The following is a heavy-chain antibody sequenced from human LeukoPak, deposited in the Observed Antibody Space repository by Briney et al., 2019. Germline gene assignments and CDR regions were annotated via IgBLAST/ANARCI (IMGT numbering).Heavy chain of an antibody. CDR1: GLTFSSYA. J-gene: IGHJ3*02. CDR2: ISYDGSNK. V-gene: IGHV3-30*01. D-gene: IGHD1-26*01. CDR3: ARGPGPIAGAKNPFDI. Sequence: GRSLRLSCASSGLTFSSYAMHWVRQPAGKGLEWVGVISYDGSNKYYADSVKGRFTISGDKSKNTLYLQMNSLRPEDTAFYYCARGPGPIAGAKNPFDIWGQGTMVTVSS.